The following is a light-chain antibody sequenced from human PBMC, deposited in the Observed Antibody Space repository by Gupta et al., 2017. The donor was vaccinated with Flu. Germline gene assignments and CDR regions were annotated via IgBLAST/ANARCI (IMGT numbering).Light chain of an antibody. Sequence: ATLSVSSGERATLSCRASQSVSSNLAWYQQKPGQAPRLLIYGASTRATGIPARFSGSGSGTEFTLTISSLQSEDFAVYYCQQYNNWPPITFGPGTKVDIK. V-gene: IGKV3-15*01. CDR1: QSVSSN. J-gene: IGKJ3*01. CDR3: QQYNNWPPIT. CDR2: GAS.